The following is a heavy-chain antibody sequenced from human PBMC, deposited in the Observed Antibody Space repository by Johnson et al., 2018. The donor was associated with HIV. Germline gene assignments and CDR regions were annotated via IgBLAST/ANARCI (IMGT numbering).Heavy chain of an antibody. Sequence: VQLVESGGGLVQPGGSLRLSCAASGFTVSTKYMSWVRQAPGKGLEWVSVFYSGGSSYYADSVKGRFTISRDNSKNTLYLQMKSLRSEDTAVYYCASGYSYGPDSFDIWGQGTMVTVSS. D-gene: IGHD5-18*01. CDR3: ASGYSYGPDSFDI. CDR2: FYSGGSS. V-gene: IGHV3-66*02. J-gene: IGHJ3*02. CDR1: GFTVSTKY.